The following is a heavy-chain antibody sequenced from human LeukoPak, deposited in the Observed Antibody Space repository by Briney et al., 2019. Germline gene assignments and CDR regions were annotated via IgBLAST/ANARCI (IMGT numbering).Heavy chain of an antibody. D-gene: IGHD1-26*01. V-gene: IGHV4-61*02. CDR2: ISSSGST. CDR1: GDSISSGDYY. J-gene: IGHJ4*02. Sequence: SETLSLTCTVSGDSISSGDYYWSWIRQPAGKGLEWIGRISSSGSTNYNPSLKSRVTISVDKSKNQFSLKLSSVTAADTAVYYCARGGPSRAGGATVFDYWGQGTLVTVSS. CDR3: ARGGPSRAGGATVFDY.